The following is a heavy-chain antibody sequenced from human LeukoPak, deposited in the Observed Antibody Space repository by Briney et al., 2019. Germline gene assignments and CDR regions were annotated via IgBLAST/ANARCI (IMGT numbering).Heavy chain of an antibody. CDR1: GYTLTELS. V-gene: IGHV1-24*01. D-gene: IGHD2-2*01. CDR2: FDPEDGET. J-gene: IGHJ5*02. Sequence: ASVKVSCKVSGYTLTELSMHWVRQAPGKGLEWMGGFDPEDGETIYAQKFQDRVTMTEDTSTDTAYMELSSLRSEDTAVYYCAASTYPLLLPDYFDPWGQGTLVTVSS. CDR3: AASTYPLLLPDYFDP.